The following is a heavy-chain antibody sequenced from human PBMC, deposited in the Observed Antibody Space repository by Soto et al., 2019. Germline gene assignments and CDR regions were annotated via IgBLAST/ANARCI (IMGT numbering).Heavy chain of an antibody. D-gene: IGHD4-17*01. CDR3: ARTTAVPNTLRSRYFFDY. CDR1: GGSVSNKTYY. Sequence: SETLSLTCSVSGGSVSNKTYYWSWIRQPPGKRLEWIGHVYYSGTTNYNPSLKSRVTISVDLPKNQFSLRLSSVTTADTALYYCARTTAVPNTLRSRYFFDYWGQGTLVTVSS. V-gene: IGHV4-61*01. CDR2: VYYSGTT. J-gene: IGHJ4*02.